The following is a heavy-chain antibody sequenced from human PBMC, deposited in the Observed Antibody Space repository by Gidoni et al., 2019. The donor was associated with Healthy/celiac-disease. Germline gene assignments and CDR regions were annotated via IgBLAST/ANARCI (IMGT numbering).Heavy chain of an antibody. D-gene: IGHD3-22*01. J-gene: IGHJ4*02. CDR1: GGSISSGSYY. CDR2: IYTSGST. V-gene: IGHV4-61*02. CDR3: ARELTNYYDSSGYSRFDY. Sequence: QVQLQESGPGLVKPSQTLSLTCTVSGGSISSGSYYWSWIRQSAGKGLEWIGRIYTSGSTNYNLSLKSRVTISVDTSKNQFSLKLSSVTAADMAVYYCARELTNYYDSSGYSRFDYWGQGTLVTVSS.